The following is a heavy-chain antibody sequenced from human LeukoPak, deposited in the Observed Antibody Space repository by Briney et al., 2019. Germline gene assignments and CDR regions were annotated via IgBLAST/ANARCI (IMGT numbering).Heavy chain of an antibody. J-gene: IGHJ6*02. D-gene: IGHD3-10*01. CDR1: GYSFTSYW. CDR2: IYPGDSDT. V-gene: IGHV5-51*01. CDR3: ARLGITMVRGSSFGMDV. Sequence: GESLQISCQGSGYSFTSYWIGWVRQMAGKGLEWMGIIYPGDSDTRYSPSFQGQVTISADKSISTAYPQWSSLKASDTAMYYCARLGITMVRGSSFGMDVWGQGTTVTVSS.